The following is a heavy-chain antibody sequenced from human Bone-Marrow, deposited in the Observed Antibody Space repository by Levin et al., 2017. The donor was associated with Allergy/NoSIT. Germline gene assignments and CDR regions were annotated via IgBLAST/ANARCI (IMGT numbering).Heavy chain of an antibody. Sequence: KASETLSLTCAVYGGSFSDYLWNWIRQPPGKGLEWIGEVYHSGGTIYNPSLKSRVTISVDTSKNLLSLNLSSVTAADTAVYYCARGRHGEDYGRPWYGFYYWGQGALVTVSS. CDR2: VYHSGGT. D-gene: IGHD4/OR15-4a*01. CDR3: ARGRHGEDYGRPWYGFYY. CDR1: GGSFSDYL. V-gene: IGHV4-34*01. J-gene: IGHJ4*02.